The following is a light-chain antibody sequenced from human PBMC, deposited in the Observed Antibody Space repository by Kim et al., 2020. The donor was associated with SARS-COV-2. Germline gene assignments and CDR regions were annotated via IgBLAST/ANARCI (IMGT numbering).Light chain of an antibody. J-gene: IGLJ3*02. CDR3: MIWYSSAWV. CDR1: RGINVGIYM. Sequence: TCTLRRGINVGIYMIYWYQQKPGSPPRYLLRYKSDSDKQQGSGVPSRFSGSKDASANAGILLISGLQSEDEADYFCMIWYSSAWVFGGGTQLTVL. V-gene: IGLV5-45*01. CDR2: YKSDSDK.